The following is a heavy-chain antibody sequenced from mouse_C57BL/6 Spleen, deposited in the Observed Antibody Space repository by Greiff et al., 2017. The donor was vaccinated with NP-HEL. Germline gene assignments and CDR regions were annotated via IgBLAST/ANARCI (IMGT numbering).Heavy chain of an antibody. D-gene: IGHD1-1*01. J-gene: IGHJ1*03. V-gene: IGHV5-12*01. Sequence: EVKLVESGGGLVQPGGSLKLSCAASGFTFSDYYMYWVRQTPEKRLEWVAYISNGGGSTYYPDTVKGRFTISRDNAKNTLYLQMSRLKSEDTAMYYCATPITTLGYFDVWGTGTTVTVSS. CDR2: ISNGGGST. CDR3: ATPITTLGYFDV. CDR1: GFTFSDYY.